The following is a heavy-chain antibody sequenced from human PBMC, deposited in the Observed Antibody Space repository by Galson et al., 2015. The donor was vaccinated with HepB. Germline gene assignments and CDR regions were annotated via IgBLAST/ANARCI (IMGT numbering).Heavy chain of an antibody. J-gene: IGHJ4*02. CDR1: GFTFSNYA. CDR3: AKDGYYYGSGSYYGGPSY. CDR2: ISGSGGST. V-gene: IGHV3-23*01. D-gene: IGHD3-10*01. Sequence: SLRLSCAASGFTFSNYAMSWVRQAPGKGLKWVSAISGSGGSTYYADPVKGRFTISRDNSKNTLYLQMNSLRAEDTAVYYCAKDGYYYGSGSYYGGPSYWGQGTLVTVSS.